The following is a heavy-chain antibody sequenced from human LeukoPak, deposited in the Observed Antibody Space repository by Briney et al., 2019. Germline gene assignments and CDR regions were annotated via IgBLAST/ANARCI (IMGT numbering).Heavy chain of an antibody. CDR3: ARDPMDRMVPLDY. Sequence: ASVKVSCKASGYTFTSYYMHWVRHAPGQGLEWMGIINPSGGSTSYAQKFQGRVTMTRDMSTSTVYMELSSLRSEDTAVYYCARDPMDRMVPLDYWGQGTLVTVSS. V-gene: IGHV1-46*01. D-gene: IGHD3-10*01. J-gene: IGHJ4*02. CDR2: INPSGGST. CDR1: GYTFTSYY.